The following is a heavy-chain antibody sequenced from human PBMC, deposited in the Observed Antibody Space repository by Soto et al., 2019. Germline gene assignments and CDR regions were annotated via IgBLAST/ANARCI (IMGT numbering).Heavy chain of an antibody. Sequence: SETLSLTCTVSGGSISSYYWSWIRQPPGKGLEWIGYIYYSGSTNYNPSLKSRVTISVDTSKNQFSLKLSSVTAADTAVYYCARHVLGATHRPRGYFDYWGQGTLVTVSS. V-gene: IGHV4-59*08. CDR2: IYYSGST. CDR1: GGSISSYY. D-gene: IGHD1-26*01. J-gene: IGHJ4*02. CDR3: ARHVLGATHRPRGYFDY.